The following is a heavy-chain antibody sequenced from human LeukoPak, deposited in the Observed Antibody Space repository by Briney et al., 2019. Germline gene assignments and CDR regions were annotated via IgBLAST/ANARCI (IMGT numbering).Heavy chain of an antibody. V-gene: IGHV3-23*01. CDR3: AKLVGSSGWYPGRGSGELDY. D-gene: IGHD6-19*01. J-gene: IGHJ4*02. CDR2: ISGSGGST. CDR1: GFTFSSYA. Sequence: TGGSLRLSCAASGFTFSSYAMSWVRQAPGKGLEWVSAISGSGGSTYYADSVKGRFTISRDNSKNTLYLQMNSLRAEDTAVYYCAKLVGSSGWYPGRGSGELDYWGQGTLVTVSS.